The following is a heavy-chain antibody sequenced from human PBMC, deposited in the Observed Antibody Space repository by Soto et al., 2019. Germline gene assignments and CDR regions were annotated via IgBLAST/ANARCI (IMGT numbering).Heavy chain of an antibody. CDR3: ARDGIGGPVFRRYLDY. CDR2: IRFDGSNE. V-gene: IGHV3-33*01. D-gene: IGHD2-15*01. Sequence: GGSLRLSCAVPGGIFHGYGMHWVRQAPGKGLEWVAIIRFDGSNEEYADSVKGRFTISRDNSKNTLYLQMNTLGAEDTAVYYCARDGIGGPVFRRYLDYWGRGTVVTVSS. J-gene: IGHJ4*02. CDR1: GGIFHGYG.